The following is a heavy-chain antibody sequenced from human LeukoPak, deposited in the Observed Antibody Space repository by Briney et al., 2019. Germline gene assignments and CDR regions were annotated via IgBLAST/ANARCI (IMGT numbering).Heavy chain of an antibody. Sequence: ASVKVSCKASGYTFTGYYMHWVRQAPGQGLEWMGWTNPNSGGTNYAQKFQGRVTMTRDTSISTAYMELSRLRSDDTAVYYCARLQPLGPTYYYDSSDPSEGFDYWGQGTLVTVSS. CDR1: GYTFTGYY. CDR3: ARLQPLGPTYYYDSSDPSEGFDY. J-gene: IGHJ4*02. V-gene: IGHV1-2*02. D-gene: IGHD3-22*01. CDR2: TNPNSGGT.